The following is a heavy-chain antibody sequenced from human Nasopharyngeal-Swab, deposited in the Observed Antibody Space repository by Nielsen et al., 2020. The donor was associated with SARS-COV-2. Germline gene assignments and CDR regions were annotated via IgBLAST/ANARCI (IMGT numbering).Heavy chain of an antibody. D-gene: IGHD6-19*01. CDR3: ARHSGWSFDY. CDR2: ISSNSNYI. V-gene: IGHV3-21*01. J-gene: IGHJ4*02. CDR1: GFTFSSYS. Sequence: GGSLRLSCAASGFTFSSYSVNWVRQAPGKGLEWVSSISSNSNYIYYADSVKGRFTISRDNAKNSLFLQMNSLRAEDTAVYYCARHSGWSFDYWGQGTLVTVSS.